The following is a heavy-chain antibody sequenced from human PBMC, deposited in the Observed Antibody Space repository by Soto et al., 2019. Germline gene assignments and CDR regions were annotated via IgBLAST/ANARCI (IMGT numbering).Heavy chain of an antibody. J-gene: IGHJ6*02. CDR3: ARDWGDSSILPYDLGHYYYGMDV. CDR1: GFTFSSYA. CDR2: ISYDGSNK. V-gene: IGHV3-30-3*01. D-gene: IGHD3-3*01. Sequence: GGSLRLSCAASGFTFSSYAMHWVRQAPGKGLEWVAVISYDGSNKYYADSVKGRFTISRDNSKNTLYLQMNSLRAEDTAVYYCARDWGDSSILPYDLGHYYYGMDVWGQGTTVTVSS.